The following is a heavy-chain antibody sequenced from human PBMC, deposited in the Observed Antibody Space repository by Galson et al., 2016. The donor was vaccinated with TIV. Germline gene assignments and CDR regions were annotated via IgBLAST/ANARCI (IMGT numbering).Heavy chain of an antibody. D-gene: IGHD3-10*01. V-gene: IGHV3-23*01. Sequence: SLRLSCAASGFSFINYATTWVRQAPGKGPEWVSSISNIGDTTLYADSVRGRFTISRDNSKNTVHLRMDSLRGDDTATYYCARAGRGLYRFPFDSWGRGILVIVSS. CDR1: GFSFINYA. CDR2: ISNIGDTT. CDR3: ARAGRGLYRFPFDS. J-gene: IGHJ5*01.